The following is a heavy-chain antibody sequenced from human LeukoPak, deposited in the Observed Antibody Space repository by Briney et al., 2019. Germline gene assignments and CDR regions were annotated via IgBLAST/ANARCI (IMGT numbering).Heavy chain of an antibody. V-gene: IGHV4-4*02. CDR1: GDSINSLDL. CDR3: AGLVGRYSSGLYYYYFDY. CDR2: VYLSGTT. Sequence: SGTLSLTCTVSGDSINSLDLWSWVRQPPGKGLEWIGEVYLSGTTHSNPSVKSRVTISIDKSKNQFFLNLSSATAADTAVYYCAGLVGRYSSGLYYYYFDYWGQGTLVTVSS. D-gene: IGHD3-22*01. J-gene: IGHJ4*02.